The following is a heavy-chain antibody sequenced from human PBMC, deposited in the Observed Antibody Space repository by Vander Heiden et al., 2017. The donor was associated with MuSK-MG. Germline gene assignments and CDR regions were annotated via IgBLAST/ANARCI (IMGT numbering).Heavy chain of an antibody. J-gene: IGHJ4*02. D-gene: IGHD3-3*01. V-gene: IGHV3-7*01. CDR1: GFTFSSYW. Sequence: EVQLVESGGGLVQPGGSLRLSCAASGFTFSSYWMSWGRQAPGKGLEWVANIKQDGKEKDYVDAVKGRFTISRDNAKNSLYMKMNSLRAEGTAVYYCASGLDWTYWGQGTLGTVSA. CDR2: IKQDGKEK. CDR3: ASGLDWTY.